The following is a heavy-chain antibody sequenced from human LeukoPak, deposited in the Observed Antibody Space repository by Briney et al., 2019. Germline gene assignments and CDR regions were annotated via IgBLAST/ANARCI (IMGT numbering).Heavy chain of an antibody. Sequence: GGSLRLSCAASGFTFSSYEMNWVRQAPGKGLEWVSYISSGGSTIYYADSVKGRFTISRDNTRYSLYLQMNSLRAEDTAVYYGAREGSPSYWGQGTLVTVSS. CDR1: GFTFSSYE. CDR2: ISSGGSTI. CDR3: AREGSPSY. J-gene: IGHJ4*02. V-gene: IGHV3-48*03.